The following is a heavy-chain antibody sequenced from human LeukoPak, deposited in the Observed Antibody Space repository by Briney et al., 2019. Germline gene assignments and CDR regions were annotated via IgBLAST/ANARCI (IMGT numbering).Heavy chain of an antibody. J-gene: IGHJ4*02. CDR2: ISYDGYDK. CDR1: GFTFNDYA. V-gene: IGHV3-30-3*01. D-gene: IGHD2-21*01. CDR3: ARDFFPIVDSTWYEIGY. Sequence: PGRSLRLSCAASGFTFNDYAMYWVRRAPGKGLEWVTLISYDGYDKSYADSVRGRFTISRDNSRNTLYLQMDSLRSEDTAVYYCARDFFPIVDSTWYEIGYWGQGTLVTVSS.